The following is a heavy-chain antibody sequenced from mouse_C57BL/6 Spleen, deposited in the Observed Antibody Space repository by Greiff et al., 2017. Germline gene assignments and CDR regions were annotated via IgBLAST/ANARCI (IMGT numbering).Heavy chain of an antibody. CDR3: TTTYYSLWFAY. Sequence: VQLQQSGAELVRPGASVKLSCTASGFNIKDYYMHWVKQRPEQGLGWIGRIDPEDGDTEYAPKFQGKATMTADTSSNTAYLQLSSLTSEDTAVYYCTTTYYSLWFAYWGQGTLVTVSA. CDR2: IDPEDGDT. D-gene: IGHD2-12*01. J-gene: IGHJ3*01. CDR1: GFNIKDYY. V-gene: IGHV14-1*01.